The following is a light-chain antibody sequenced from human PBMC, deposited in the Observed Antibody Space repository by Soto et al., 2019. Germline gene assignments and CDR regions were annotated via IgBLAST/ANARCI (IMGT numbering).Light chain of an antibody. CDR3: QQYNSWPPIT. Sequence: TQSPATLSVSPGERATLSCRASQSVSNKLAWYQHRPGQAPRLLIFRASSRASGIPARFSGSGFGTEFTLTISSLQSEDFALYYCQQYNSWPPITFGQGTRLEIK. CDR1: QSVSNK. CDR2: RAS. J-gene: IGKJ5*01. V-gene: IGKV3-15*01.